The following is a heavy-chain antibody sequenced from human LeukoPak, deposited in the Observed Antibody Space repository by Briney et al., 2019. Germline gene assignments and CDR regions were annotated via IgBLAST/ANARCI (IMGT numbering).Heavy chain of an antibody. CDR3: ARGRGVEQHY. J-gene: IGHJ4*02. Sequence: PGGSLRLSCAASGFTFSTYAMSWVRQAPGKGLEWVSAISGSGGSTYYADSVKGRFTISRDNSKNTLYLQMNSLRAEDTAVYYCARGRGVEQHYWGQGTLVTVSS. CDR2: ISGSGGST. V-gene: IGHV3-23*01. CDR1: GFTFSTYA. D-gene: IGHD6-6*01.